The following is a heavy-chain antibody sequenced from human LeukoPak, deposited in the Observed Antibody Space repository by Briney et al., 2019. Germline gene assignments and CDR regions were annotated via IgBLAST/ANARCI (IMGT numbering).Heavy chain of an antibody. J-gene: IGHJ6*04. D-gene: IGHD3-10*01. Sequence: GGSLRLSCVASGFTLSSYWMNWVRQDSGKGLVWVSRFNSDGSSTSYADSVKGRFTISRDNAKNTLYLQMNSLRAEDTAVYYCARGSSQYGSGRLDVWGKGTTVTVSS. CDR3: ARGSSQYGSGRLDV. CDR2: FNSDGSST. V-gene: IGHV3-74*01. CDR1: GFTLSSYW.